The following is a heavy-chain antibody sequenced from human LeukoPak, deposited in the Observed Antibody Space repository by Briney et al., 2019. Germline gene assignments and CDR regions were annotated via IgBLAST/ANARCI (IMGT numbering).Heavy chain of an antibody. CDR3: AKDQAPTVGSTDF. CDR1: GFTFSINA. V-gene: IGHV3-23*01. CDR2: IGDSDIMT. D-gene: IGHD1-26*01. Sequence: PGGSLRLSCAASGFTFSINAMSWLRQAPGKGLEWVSTIGDSDIMTHYSDSVKGRFTISRDDSKNTLYLQMNSLRADDTAVYYCAKDQAPTVGSTDFWDQGTLVTVSS. J-gene: IGHJ4*02.